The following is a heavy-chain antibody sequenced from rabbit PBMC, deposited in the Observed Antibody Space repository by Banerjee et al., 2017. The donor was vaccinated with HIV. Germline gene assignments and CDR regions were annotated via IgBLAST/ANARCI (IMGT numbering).Heavy chain of an antibody. CDR2: VDTGSWGNT. Sequence: QQQLEESGGGLVKPGGTLTLTCKASGIDFSSYYYMCWVRQAPGKGLEWIACVDTGSWGNTYYASWAKGRFTISKTSSTTVTLQMTSLTAADTATYFCARAYDNSGGYAFDPWGPGTLVTVS. D-gene: IGHD1-1*01. CDR1: GIDFSSYYY. CDR3: ARAYDNSGGYAFDP. J-gene: IGHJ2*01. V-gene: IGHV1S45*01.